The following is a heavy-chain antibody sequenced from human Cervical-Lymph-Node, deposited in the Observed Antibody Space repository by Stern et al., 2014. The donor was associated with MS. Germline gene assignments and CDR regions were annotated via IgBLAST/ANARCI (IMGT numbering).Heavy chain of an antibody. CDR1: GFSLDNNGVV. D-gene: IGHD5-24*01. J-gene: IGHJ4*01. Sequence: QVPLXXXGPSLVKPTQTLTLTCTFSGFSLDNNGVVWGRIRQPPGKXXXWLAHIFWNGHKRHRPSLRNRLSIHKGTSKNQALLTXXXVDPVXXXTXXXXXXGXEGYNYFYFDNWGRGTLVTVSS. CDR3: XXXGXEGYNYFYFDN. CDR2: IFWNGHK. V-gene: IGHV2-5*01.